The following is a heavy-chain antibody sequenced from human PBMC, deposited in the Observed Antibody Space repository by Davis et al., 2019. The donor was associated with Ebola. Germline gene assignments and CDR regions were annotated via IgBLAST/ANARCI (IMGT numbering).Heavy chain of an antibody. V-gene: IGHV3-7*01. J-gene: IGHJ4*02. CDR3: ARVVTMIVVT. CDR2: IKQDGSEK. Sequence: GGSLRLSCAASGITFSRHWMTWVRQAPGKGLEWVANIKQDGSEKYYVDSVKGRFTISRDNAKNSLYLQMNSLRAEDTAVYYCARVVTMIVVTWGQGTLVTVSS. CDR1: GITFSRHW. D-gene: IGHD3-22*01.